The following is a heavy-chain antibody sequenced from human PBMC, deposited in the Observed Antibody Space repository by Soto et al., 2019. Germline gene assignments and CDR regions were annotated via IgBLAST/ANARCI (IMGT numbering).Heavy chain of an antibody. Sequence: PSETLSLTCTVSGGSISSGGYSWSWIRQPPGKGLEWIGYIYYSGSTYYNPSLKSRVTISVDTSKNQFSLKLSTVTAADTAVYYCARAGLEWSDNWFDPWGQGTLVTVSS. CDR1: GGSISSGGYS. V-gene: IGHV4-30-4*08. CDR3: ARAGLEWSDNWFDP. CDR2: IYYSGST. J-gene: IGHJ5*02. D-gene: IGHD3-3*01.